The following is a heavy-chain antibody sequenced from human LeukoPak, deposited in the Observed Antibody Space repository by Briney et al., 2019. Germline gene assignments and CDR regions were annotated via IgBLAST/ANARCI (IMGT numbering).Heavy chain of an antibody. CDR2: ISYDGSNK. Sequence: GRSLRLSCAASGFTFSSYGMHWVRQAPGKGLEWVAVISYDGSNKYYADSVKGRFTISRDNSKNTLYLQMNSLRAEDTAVYYCARDYRVDIVATILDYWGQGTLVTVSS. V-gene: IGHV3-30*03. CDR3: ARDYRVDIVATILDY. D-gene: IGHD5-12*01. J-gene: IGHJ4*02. CDR1: GFTFSSYG.